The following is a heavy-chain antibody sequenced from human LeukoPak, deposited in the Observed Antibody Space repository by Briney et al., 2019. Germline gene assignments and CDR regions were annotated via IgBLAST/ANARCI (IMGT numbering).Heavy chain of an antibody. CDR3: PKARSAVRGVIGYFDY. J-gene: IGHJ4*02. CDR2: ISGSGGST. CDR1: GFTFSSYA. V-gene: IGHV3-23*01. D-gene: IGHD3-10*01. Sequence: TGGSLRLSCAASGFTFSSYAMSWVRQAPGKGLEWVSAISGSGGSTYYADSVKGRFTISRDNSKNTLYLQMNSLRAEDTAVYYCPKARSAVRGVIGYFDYWGQGTLVTVSS.